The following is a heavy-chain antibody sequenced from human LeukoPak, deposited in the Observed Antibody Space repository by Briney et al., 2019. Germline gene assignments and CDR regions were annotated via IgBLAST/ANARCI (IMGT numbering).Heavy chain of an antibody. CDR2: IIPILATS. CDR1: GGTFNTYA. D-gene: IGHD3-10*01. Sequence: SVKVSCKASGGTFNTYAINWVRQAPGQGLEWMGGIIPILATSIYARKFQGRLTITSGESTSTAYMGLSSLGSEDTAVYYCARVLPASYGSGGFDYWGQGTLVTVSS. V-gene: IGHV1-69*13. CDR3: ARVLPASYGSGGFDY. J-gene: IGHJ4*02.